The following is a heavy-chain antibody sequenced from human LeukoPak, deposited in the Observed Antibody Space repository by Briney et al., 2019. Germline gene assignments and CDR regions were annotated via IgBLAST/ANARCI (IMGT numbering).Heavy chain of an antibody. Sequence: GGSLRLSCAASGFTFSSYGMHWVRQAPGKGLEWVAVISYDGSNKYYADSVKGRFTISRDNSKNTLYLQMNSLRAEDTAVYYCARSIAVAGGHLYYFDYWGQGTLVTVSS. V-gene: IGHV3-30*03. CDR2: ISYDGSNK. CDR3: ARSIAVAGGHLYYFDY. CDR1: GFTFSSYG. J-gene: IGHJ4*02. D-gene: IGHD6-19*01.